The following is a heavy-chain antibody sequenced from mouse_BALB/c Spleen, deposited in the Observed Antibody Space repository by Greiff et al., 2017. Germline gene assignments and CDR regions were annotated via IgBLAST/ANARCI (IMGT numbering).Heavy chain of an antibody. D-gene: IGHD1-2*01. CDR2: ISSGGST. J-gene: IGHJ3*01. CDR3: ARPTATGAWFAY. V-gene: IGHV5-6-5*01. Sequence: DVKLVESGGGLVKPGGSLKLSCAASGFTFSSYAMSWVRQTPEKRLEWVASISSGGSTYYPDSVKGRFTISRDNARNILYLQMSSLRSEDTAMYYCARPTATGAWFAYWGQGTLVTVSA. CDR1: GFTFSSYA.